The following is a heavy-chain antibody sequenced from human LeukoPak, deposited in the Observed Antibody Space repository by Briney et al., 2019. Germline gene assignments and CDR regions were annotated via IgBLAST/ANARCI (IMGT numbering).Heavy chain of an antibody. J-gene: IGHJ3*02. CDR1: GYSFTSYW. CDR2: IYPGDSDT. CDR3: ATNTMFRGIHAFDI. V-gene: IGHV5-51*01. Sequence: GESLKISCKGSGYSFTSYWIGWVRQMPGKGLEWMGIIYPGDSDTRYSPSFQGQVTISADKSISAAYLQWSSLKASDSAMYYCATNTMFRGIHAFDIWGQGTMVTVSS. D-gene: IGHD3-10*01.